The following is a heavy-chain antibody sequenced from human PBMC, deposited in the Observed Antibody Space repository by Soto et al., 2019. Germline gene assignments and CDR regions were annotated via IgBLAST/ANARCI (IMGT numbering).Heavy chain of an antibody. J-gene: IGHJ5*02. D-gene: IGHD2-21*01. CDR2: ISVSGDRT. V-gene: IGHV3-23*01. CDR3: AKRYSHFFDP. CDR1: GFTFSSYA. Sequence: GGSLRLSCAASGFTFSSYAMTWVRQAPGKGLEWVSAISVSGDRTYYADSVKGRFTISRDNSKNTLYLQMDSLRAEDTAVYYCAKRYSHFFDPWGQGTLVTVSS.